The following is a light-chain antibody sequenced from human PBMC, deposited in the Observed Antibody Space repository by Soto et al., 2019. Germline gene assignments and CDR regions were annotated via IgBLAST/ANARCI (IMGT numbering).Light chain of an antibody. CDR1: SSDVGGQNY. CDR3: QSYDSSLRELHVV. CDR2: AVT. V-gene: IGLV2-8*01. J-gene: IGLJ2*01. Sequence: QSALTQPPSASGSPGQSVAISCTGTSSDVGGQNYVSWYQQHPGKAPKLIIYAVTERPSGVPDRFSGSKSGNTASLTVSGLQTEDEADYYCQSYDSSLRELHVVFGGGTKLTVL.